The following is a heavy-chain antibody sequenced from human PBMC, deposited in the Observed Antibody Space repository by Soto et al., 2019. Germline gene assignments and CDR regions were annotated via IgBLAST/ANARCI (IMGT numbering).Heavy chain of an antibody. V-gene: IGHV3-74*03. CDR2: TNSDGSSV. Sequence: EVQLVESGGGLVQPGGSLRLSCAASGFTLSDNWIHWVRRVPGKGLVWVSRTNSDGSSVTYADSVKGRFTLSRDNAKNTWFLQMDSLRGEDTAMYYCVRAPEQRPFDYWGQGTLVTVSS. CDR1: GFTLSDNW. D-gene: IGHD6-25*01. CDR3: VRAPEQRPFDY. J-gene: IGHJ4*02.